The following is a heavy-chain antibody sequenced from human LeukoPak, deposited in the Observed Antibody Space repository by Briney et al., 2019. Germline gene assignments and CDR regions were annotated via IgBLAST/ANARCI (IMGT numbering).Heavy chain of an antibody. CDR2: ISWNSGSI. D-gene: IGHD6-19*01. J-gene: IGHJ5*02. Sequence: GGSLRLSCAASGFTFDDYAMHWVRQAPGKGLERVSGISWNSGSIGYADSVKGRFTISRDNAKNSLYLQMNSLRAEDTALYYCAKGSIAVAGPDWFDPWGQGTLVTVSS. CDR1: GFTFDDYA. CDR3: AKGSIAVAGPDWFDP. V-gene: IGHV3-9*01.